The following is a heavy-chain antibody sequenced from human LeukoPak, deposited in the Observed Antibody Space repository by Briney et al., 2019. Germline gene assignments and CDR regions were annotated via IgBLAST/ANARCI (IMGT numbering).Heavy chain of an antibody. CDR1: GYTFTSYD. D-gene: IGHD6-19*01. CDR3: ARALAVADFEGY. Sequence: ASVKVSCKASGYTFTSYDINWVRQATGQGLEWMGWMNPNSGNTGYAQKFKGRVTMTRNTSISTAYMELSSLRSEDTAVYYCARALAVADFEGYWGQGTLVTVSS. CDR2: MNPNSGNT. J-gene: IGHJ4*02. V-gene: IGHV1-8*01.